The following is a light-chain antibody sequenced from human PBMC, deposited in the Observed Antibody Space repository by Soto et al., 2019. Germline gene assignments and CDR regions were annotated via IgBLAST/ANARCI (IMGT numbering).Light chain of an antibody. V-gene: IGKV3-20*01. CDR2: GAS. CDR1: QSVKSSY. CDR3: QQYDSSPRT. J-gene: IGKJ1*01. Sequence: EIVFTQSPGTLSLAPGEGATLSCRVSQSVKSSYLAWYQQKPGQAPRLLIYGASSRATGIPDRFSGSGSGTDFTLTISRLEPEDFAVYYCQQYDSSPRTFGQGTKVDIK.